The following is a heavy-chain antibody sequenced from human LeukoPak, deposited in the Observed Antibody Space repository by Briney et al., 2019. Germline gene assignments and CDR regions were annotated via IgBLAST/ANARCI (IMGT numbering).Heavy chain of an antibody. J-gene: IGHJ3*02. Sequence: WASVKVSCKASGYTFTGYYMHWVRQAPGQGLEWMGGIIPIFGTANYAQKFQGRVTITADESTSTAYMELSSLRSEDTAVYYCARGDPVWGSDGFGSGSFDIWGQGTMVTVSS. CDR1: GYTFTGYY. D-gene: IGHD3-10*01. V-gene: IGHV1-69*13. CDR3: ARGDPVWGSDGFGSGSFDI. CDR2: IIPIFGTA.